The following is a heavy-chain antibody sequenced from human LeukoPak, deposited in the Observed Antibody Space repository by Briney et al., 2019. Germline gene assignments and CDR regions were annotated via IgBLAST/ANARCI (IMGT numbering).Heavy chain of an antibody. Sequence: GGALRLSGAGSGFTFTNAWRSWVRQAPGKGLEWVGRIKSKTDRETTDYAAPVTRRFTIPRDDSKNTLYLQLNSLKPEDTAVYYCTTDVPEGLPWGQGTLVTVSS. CDR2: IKSKTDRETT. CDR1: GFTFTNAW. J-gene: IGHJ5*02. CDR3: TTDVPEGLP. V-gene: IGHV3-15*01.